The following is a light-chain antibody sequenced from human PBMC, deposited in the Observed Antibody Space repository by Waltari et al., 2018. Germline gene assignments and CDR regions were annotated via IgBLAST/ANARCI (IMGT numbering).Light chain of an antibody. V-gene: IGKV3-11*01. Sequence: EIVLTQSPATLSLSPGERATLSCRASQSISSSYLVWYQQKPGQAPRLLMYDASNRATGIPARFSGSGSGTDFTLTISSLEPEDFAVYYCQQRSNRPLTFGGGTKVEIK. CDR3: QQRSNRPLT. CDR1: QSISSSY. J-gene: IGKJ4*01. CDR2: DAS.